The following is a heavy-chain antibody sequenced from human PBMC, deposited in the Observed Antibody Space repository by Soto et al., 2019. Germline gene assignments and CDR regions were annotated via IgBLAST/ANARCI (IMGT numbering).Heavy chain of an antibody. V-gene: IGHV2-5*02. CDR2: IYWDDDK. CDR1: GFSLSTSGVG. CDR3: ARTKSLYYDFWSGYPSGAFDI. J-gene: IGHJ3*02. Sequence: SGPTLVNPTQPLTLTCTFSGFSLSTSGVGVGWIRQPPGKALEWLALIYWDDDKRYSPSLKSRLTITKDTSKNQVVLTMTNMDPVDTATYYCARTKSLYYDFWSGYPSGAFDIWGQGTMVTVSS. D-gene: IGHD3-3*01.